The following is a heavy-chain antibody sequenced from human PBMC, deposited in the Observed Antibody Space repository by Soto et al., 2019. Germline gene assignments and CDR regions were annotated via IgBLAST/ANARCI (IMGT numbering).Heavy chain of an antibody. J-gene: IGHJ5*02. CDR3: ARHNRYSSTWFEGWFDP. Sequence: EVQLVQSGAEVKKAGESLKISCKGSGYSFSNNWVGWVRQMPGKGLEWMGIMHPGDSDTRYSPSFQGQVTISADKSTNPAHLQWSSRKPSDSAMYYCARHNRYSSTWFEGWFDPWGQGTLVTVSS. CDR2: MHPGDSDT. V-gene: IGHV5-51*03. CDR1: GYSFSNNW. D-gene: IGHD6-13*01.